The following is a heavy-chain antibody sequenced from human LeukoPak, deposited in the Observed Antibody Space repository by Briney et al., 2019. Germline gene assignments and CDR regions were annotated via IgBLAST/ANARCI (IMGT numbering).Heavy chain of an antibody. D-gene: IGHD3-22*01. CDR2: ISSSSSYI. CDR1: GFTFSSYS. CDR3: ARVYADYYDSSGPREDY. V-gene: IGHV3-21*01. J-gene: IGHJ4*02. Sequence: PGGSLRLSCAASGFTFSSYSMNWVRQAPGKGLEWVSSISSSSSYIYYADSVKGRFTISRDNAKNSLYLQMNSLRAEDTAVYYCARVYADYYDSSGPREDYWGQGTLVTASS.